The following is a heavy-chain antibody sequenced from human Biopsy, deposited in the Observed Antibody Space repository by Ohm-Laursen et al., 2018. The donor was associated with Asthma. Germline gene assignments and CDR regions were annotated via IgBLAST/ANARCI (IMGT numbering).Heavy chain of an antibody. CDR1: AFTFSTYW. V-gene: IGHV3-7*05. J-gene: IGHJ4*02. D-gene: IGHD2-2*01. Sequence: SLRLSCSPSAFTFSTYWMTWVRQAPGKGLQWVATINQYGSEESYVDSVKGRFTTSRDNAKNSLYLQMNSLRGDDTAFYYCARVAWDIVVVPAAMPGAYFDHWGQGALVTVSS. CDR3: ARVAWDIVVVPAAMPGAYFDH. CDR2: INQYGSEE.